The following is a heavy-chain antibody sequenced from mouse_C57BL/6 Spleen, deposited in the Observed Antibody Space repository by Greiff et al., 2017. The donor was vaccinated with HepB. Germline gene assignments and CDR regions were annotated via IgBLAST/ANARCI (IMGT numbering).Heavy chain of an antibody. D-gene: IGHD1-1*01. CDR3: AREIHYYGSSYD. CDR2: IHPNSGST. V-gene: IGHV1-64*01. CDR1: DYTFTSYW. Sequence: VQLQQPGAELVKPGASVKLSCKASDYTFTSYWMHWVKQRPGQGLEWIGMIHPNSGSTNYNEKFKSKATLTVDKSSSTAYMQLSSLTSEDSAVYYCAREIHYYGSSYDWGQGTLVTVSA. J-gene: IGHJ3*01.